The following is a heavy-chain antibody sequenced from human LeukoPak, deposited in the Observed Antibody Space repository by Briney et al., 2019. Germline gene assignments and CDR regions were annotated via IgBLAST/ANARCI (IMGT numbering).Heavy chain of an antibody. D-gene: IGHD6-6*01. CDR2: IIPIFGTA. CDR3: ARGRAAPSYHTLDY. Sequence: GASVTVSFTASGGTFSIYAISWVRQAPGQGLEWMGGIIPIFGTANYAQKFQGRVTITADESTSTAYMELSSLRSEDTAVYYCARGRAAPSYHTLDYWGQGTLVTVSS. J-gene: IGHJ4*02. V-gene: IGHV1-69*13. CDR1: GGTFSIYA.